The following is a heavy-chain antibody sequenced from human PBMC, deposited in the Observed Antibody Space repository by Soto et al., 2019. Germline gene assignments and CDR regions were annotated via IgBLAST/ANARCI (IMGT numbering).Heavy chain of an antibody. D-gene: IGHD3-10*01. J-gene: IGHJ6*02. CDR1: TFTFTSDA. CDR2: VSSSGAT. CDR3: AKCRLGSGGRYGLDV. V-gene: IGHV3-23*01. Sequence: EVQLLESGGGLVQPGGSLRLSCAASTFTFTSDAMSWVRQAPGKGPEWVATVSSSGATKHADSVKGRFTISRDNSNNMVYLQMDTLRAEDAAIYYCAKCRLGSGGRYGLDVWGQGTTVTVSS.